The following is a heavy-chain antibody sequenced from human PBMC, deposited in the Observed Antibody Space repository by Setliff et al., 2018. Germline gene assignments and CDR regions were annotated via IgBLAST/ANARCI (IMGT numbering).Heavy chain of an antibody. CDR3: ARDVFPYHYEGAFDI. Sequence: ASVKVSCKSSGYTFTSHYMHWVRQAPGLGLEWMGTVNPSSGRTSYAQKFQGRVTMTRDTSTSTVYMDMSSLRSEDTAVYYCARDVFPYHYEGAFDIWGQGTMVTVSS. CDR2: VNPSSGRT. CDR1: GYTFTSHY. D-gene: IGHD3-22*01. V-gene: IGHV1-46*01. J-gene: IGHJ3*02.